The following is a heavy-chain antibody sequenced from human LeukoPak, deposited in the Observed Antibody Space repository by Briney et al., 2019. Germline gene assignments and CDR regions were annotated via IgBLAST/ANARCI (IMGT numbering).Heavy chain of an antibody. CDR1: EFTFSSYW. Sequence: GGSLRLSCAASEFTFSSYWMSWVRQAPGKGLEWVANIKQDGSEKYYVDSVKGRFTISRDNAKNSLYLQMNSLRAEDTAVYYCARELDYDILTGYSYYFDYWGQGTLVTVSS. J-gene: IGHJ4*02. CDR3: ARELDYDILTGYSYYFDY. V-gene: IGHV3-7*01. CDR2: IKQDGSEK. D-gene: IGHD3-9*01.